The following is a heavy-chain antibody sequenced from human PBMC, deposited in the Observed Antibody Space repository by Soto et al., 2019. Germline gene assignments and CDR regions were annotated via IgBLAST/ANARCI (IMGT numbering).Heavy chain of an antibody. CDR2: IKQDGSEK. J-gene: IGHJ2*01. V-gene: IGHV3-7*03. D-gene: IGHD3-16*02. CDR3: ARVRFDDYVWGSYRFSHWYFDL. CDR1: GFTFSSYW. Sequence: LRLSCAASGFTFSSYWMSWVRQAPGKGLEWVANIKQDGSEKYYVDSVKGRFTISRDNAKNSLYLQMNSLRAEDTAVYYCARVRFDDYVWGSYRFSHWYFDLWGRGTLVTVSS.